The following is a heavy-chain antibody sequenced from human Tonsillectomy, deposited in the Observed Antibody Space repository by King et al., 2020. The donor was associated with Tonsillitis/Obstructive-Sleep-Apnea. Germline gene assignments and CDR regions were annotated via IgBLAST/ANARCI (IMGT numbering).Heavy chain of an antibody. CDR3: AKELEEGGQGLTTDWFDP. Sequence: VQLVESGGGVVQPGRSLRLSCAASGFTFSRYAMHWVRQAPGKGLGWVAVISFDGSNKYYADSVKGRFTISRDNSKNTQYLQMNSLRGEDTAVYYCAKELEEGGQGLTTDWFDPWGQGTLVTVSS. CDR2: ISFDGSNK. J-gene: IGHJ5*02. V-gene: IGHV3-30*18. CDR1: GFTFSRYA. D-gene: IGHD4-11*01.